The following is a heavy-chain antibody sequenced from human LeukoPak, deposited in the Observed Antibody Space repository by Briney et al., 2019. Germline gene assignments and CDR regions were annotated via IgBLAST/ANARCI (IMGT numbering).Heavy chain of an antibody. CDR2: IIPIFGTA. Sequence: SVKVSCMASGGTFSSYVISWVRQAPGQGLDWMGGIIPIFGTANYAQKFQGRVTITTDESTSTAYMELSSLRSEDTAVYYCARDAYDSSGYYPYYFDYWGQGTLVTVSS. D-gene: IGHD3-22*01. V-gene: IGHV1-69*05. CDR3: ARDAYDSSGYYPYYFDY. CDR1: GGTFSSYV. J-gene: IGHJ4*02.